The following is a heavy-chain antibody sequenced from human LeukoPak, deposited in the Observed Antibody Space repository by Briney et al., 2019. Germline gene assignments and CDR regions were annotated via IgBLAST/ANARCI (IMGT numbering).Heavy chain of an antibody. CDR2: INHSGST. CDR1: GGSFSGYY. CDR3: ARASSWYFGWFDP. J-gene: IGHJ5*02. Sequence: PSETLSLTCVVYGGSFSGYYWSWIRQPPGKGLEWIGEINHSGSTNYNPSLKSRVTISVVTSKNQFSLKLSSVTAADTAVYYCARASSWYFGWFDPWGQGTLVTVSS. D-gene: IGHD6-13*01. V-gene: IGHV4-34*01.